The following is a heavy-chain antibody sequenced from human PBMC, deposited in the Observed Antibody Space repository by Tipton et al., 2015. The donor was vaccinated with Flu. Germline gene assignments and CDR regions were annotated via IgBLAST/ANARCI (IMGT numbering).Heavy chain of an antibody. D-gene: IGHD2-2*01. V-gene: IGHV3-9*01. CDR3: AKDKTGDRFNRDIVVVPAAIRGFDY. J-gene: IGHJ4*02. CDR2: ISWNSGSI. CDR1: GFTFDDYA. Sequence: SLRLSCAASGFTFDDYAMHWVRQAPGKGLEWVSGISWNSGSIGYADSVKGRFTISRDNAKNSLYLQMNSLRAEDTALYYCAKDKTGDRFNRDIVVVPAAIRGFDYWGQGTLVTVSS.